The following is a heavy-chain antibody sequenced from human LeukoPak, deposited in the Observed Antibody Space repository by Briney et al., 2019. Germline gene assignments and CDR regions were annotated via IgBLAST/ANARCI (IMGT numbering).Heavy chain of an antibody. CDR1: GGTISGGGYY. CDR3: ARSPLEAAVGLVDY. V-gene: IGHV4-31*03. J-gene: IGHJ4*02. CDR2: IYPTGIT. Sequence: SQTLSLTCTVSGGTISGGGYYWRWIRQHPGQGLAWIGYIYPTGITFYNPSLKSRVTISVDTSKNQFSVNLRSVTAADTAVYYCARSPLEAAVGLVDYWGQGTLVTVSS. D-gene: IGHD1-26*01.